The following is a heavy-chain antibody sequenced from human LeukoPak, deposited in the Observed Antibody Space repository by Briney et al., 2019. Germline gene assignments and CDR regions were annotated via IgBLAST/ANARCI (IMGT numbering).Heavy chain of an antibody. D-gene: IGHD3-22*01. CDR3: ARDDLNYYDSSGYYVIVY. V-gene: IGHV4-59*12. CDR1: GGSISTYY. Sequence: SETLSLTCTVSGGSISTYYWSWIRQPPGKGLEWIGYIYYSGNTNYNPSLKSRVTISVDTSKNQFSLKLSSVTAADSAVYYCARDDLNYYDSSGYYVIVYWGQGTLVTVSS. CDR2: IYYSGNT. J-gene: IGHJ4*02.